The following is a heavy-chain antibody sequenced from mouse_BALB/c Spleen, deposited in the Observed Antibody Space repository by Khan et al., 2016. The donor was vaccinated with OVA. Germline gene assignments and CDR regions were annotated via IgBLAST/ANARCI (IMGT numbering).Heavy chain of an antibody. CDR1: GFTFSSYT. CDR2: ISSGGSYT. D-gene: IGHD1-3*01. V-gene: IGHV5-6-4*01. Sequence: EVELVESGGDLVKPGGSLKLSCAASGFTFSSYTMSWVRQTPEKRREWVATISSGGSYTYYPDSVKGRFTISRDNAKHTLYLQMSSLQSEDTAMYYSLQGHNYSHWYLDDWGAGTSVTVSS. J-gene: IGHJ1*01. CDR3: LQGHNYSHWYLDD.